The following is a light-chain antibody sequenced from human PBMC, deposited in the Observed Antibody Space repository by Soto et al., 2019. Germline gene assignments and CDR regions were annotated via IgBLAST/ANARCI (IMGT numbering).Light chain of an antibody. J-gene: IGLJ1*01. CDR1: SSNIGINY. CDR2: HNN. V-gene: IGLV1-51*01. Sequence: PPTRSASAGQKASSSCSGSSSNIGINYVSWYQHLAGSAPRLLIYHNNKRPSGMPDRFSGSKSGTSATLGITGLQTGDEADYYCGTWDSSLIGGVFGAGTKVTVL. CDR3: GTWDSSLIGGV.